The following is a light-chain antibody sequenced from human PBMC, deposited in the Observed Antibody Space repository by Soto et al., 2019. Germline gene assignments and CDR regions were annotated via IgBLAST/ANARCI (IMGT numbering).Light chain of an antibody. CDR2: GNS. V-gene: IGLV1-40*01. J-gene: IGLJ3*02. CDR1: SSNIGAGYD. CDR3: QSYDSSLSGSV. Sequence: QSVLTQPPSVSGAPVQRVTISCTGSSSNIGAGYDVHWYQQLPGTAPKLLIYGNSNRPSVVPDRFSGSKSGTSASLAITGLQAEDGADYYCQSYDSSLSGSVFGGGTKVTVL.